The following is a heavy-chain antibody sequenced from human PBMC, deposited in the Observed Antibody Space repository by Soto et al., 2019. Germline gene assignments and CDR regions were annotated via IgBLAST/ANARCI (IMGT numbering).Heavy chain of an antibody. CDR3: ARLRSSSWYRDYYYGMDV. V-gene: IGHV3-30-3*01. D-gene: IGHD6-13*01. CDR1: GFTFSSYS. J-gene: IGHJ6*02. CDR2: ISYDGSNK. Sequence: GGSLTLSCAASGFTFSSYSMHWVRQAPGKWLEWVAVISYDGSNKYYADSVKGRFTTTRDNSKNTLYLQMNSMRAEDTAVYYFARLRSSSWYRDYYYGMDVWGQGTTVTVSS.